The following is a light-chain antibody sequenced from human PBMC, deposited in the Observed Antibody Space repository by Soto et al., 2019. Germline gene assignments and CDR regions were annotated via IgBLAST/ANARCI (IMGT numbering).Light chain of an antibody. CDR1: QNINIY. Sequence: EIVLTQSPATLSLSPGGRATLSCRVSQNINIYLAWYQQKLGQAPRLLIYDSSISATGIPARFSGSGSGTDLTLTISSLEPEDFGVYYCQQRYSWTLTFGGGTKVEIK. CDR3: QQRYSWTLT. J-gene: IGKJ4*01. V-gene: IGKV3-11*01. CDR2: DSS.